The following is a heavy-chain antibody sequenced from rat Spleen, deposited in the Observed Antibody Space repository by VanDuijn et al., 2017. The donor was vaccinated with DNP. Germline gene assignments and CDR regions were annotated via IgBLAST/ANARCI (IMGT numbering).Heavy chain of an antibody. CDR3: TTEAADY. J-gene: IGHJ2*01. V-gene: IGHV5-58*01. Sequence: EVQLVESGGGLVQPGRSLKLSCVASGFTFSTYWMFWVRQAPGKGREWIASINTEGGGTYYPDSVKGRFIIFSDDAKNTQNLQMDRLGSEDTATYYCTTEAADYWGQGVMGTVSS. CDR2: INTEGGGT. CDR1: GFTFSTYW.